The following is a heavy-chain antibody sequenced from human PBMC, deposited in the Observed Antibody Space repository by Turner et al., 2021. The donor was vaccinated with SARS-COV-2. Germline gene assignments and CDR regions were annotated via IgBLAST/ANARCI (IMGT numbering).Heavy chain of an antibody. CDR2: IKQDGNEK. CDR1: GFIFSDYW. D-gene: IGHD5-18*01. Sequence: EVQLVESGGGLVQPGGSLRLSCAASGFIFSDYWMDWVRQAPGKGLEWVAGIKQDGNEKYSVDSVKGRFTISRDNAKNSLYLQMNSLRAEDTAVYYCARNRGCSSFDYWGQGTLVTVSS. CDR3: ARNRGCSSFDY. J-gene: IGHJ4*02. V-gene: IGHV3-7*04.